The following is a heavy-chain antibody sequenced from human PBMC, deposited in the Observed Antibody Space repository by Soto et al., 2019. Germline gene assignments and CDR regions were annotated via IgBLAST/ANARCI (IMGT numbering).Heavy chain of an antibody. Sequence: QMQLVQSGAEVKKPGSSVKVSCKASGGTFSSYAISWVRQAPGQGLEWMGGIIPIFGTANYAQKFQGRVTITADESTSTAYMELSSLRSEDTAVYYCARRELAYCGGDCYLDAFDIWGQGTMVTVSS. J-gene: IGHJ3*02. CDR2: IIPIFGTA. CDR3: ARRELAYCGGDCYLDAFDI. D-gene: IGHD2-21*02. CDR1: GGTFSSYA. V-gene: IGHV1-69*01.